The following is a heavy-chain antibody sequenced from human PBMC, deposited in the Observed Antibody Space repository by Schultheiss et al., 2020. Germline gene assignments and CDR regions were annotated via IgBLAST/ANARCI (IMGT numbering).Heavy chain of an antibody. J-gene: IGHJ6*02. Sequence: SETLSLTCTVSAGSIIHYYWSWIRQPPGKGLEWIGQIYYSGSTYYNPSLKSRVTISVDTSKNQFSLKLSSVTAADTAVYYCAGLWFGENYYYYYYGMDVWGQGTTVTVSS. CDR1: AGSIIHYY. CDR3: AGLWFGENYYYYYYGMDV. V-gene: IGHV4-59*01. CDR2: IYYSGST. D-gene: IGHD3-10*01.